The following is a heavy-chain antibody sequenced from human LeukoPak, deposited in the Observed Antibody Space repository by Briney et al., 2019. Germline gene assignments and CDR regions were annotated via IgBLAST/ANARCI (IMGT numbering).Heavy chain of an antibody. CDR2: ISSTGGTI. J-gene: IGHJ5*02. D-gene: IGHD6-19*01. Sequence: GGSLRLSCAASGFTFRNYLMNWVRQAPGKGLEWVSFISSTGGTIYYADSVKGRFTISRDNAKNSLYLQMNSLRAEDTAVYYCVTYSLAVAGADHWGQGTLVTVSS. CDR3: VTYSLAVAGADH. V-gene: IGHV3-48*04. CDR1: GFTFRNYL.